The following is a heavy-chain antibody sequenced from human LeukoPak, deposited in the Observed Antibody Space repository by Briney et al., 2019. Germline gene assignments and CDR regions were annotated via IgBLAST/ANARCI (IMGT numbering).Heavy chain of an antibody. CDR2: IYYSGST. Sequence: KSSETLSLTCTVSGGSISSYYWSWIRQPPGKGLEWIGYIYYSGSTNYNPSLKSRVTISVDTSKNQFSLKLSSVTAADTAVYYCARRSIVGARGNWFDPWGQGTLVTVSS. CDR3: ARRSIVGARGNWFDP. V-gene: IGHV4-59*12. CDR1: GGSISSYY. J-gene: IGHJ5*02. D-gene: IGHD1-26*01.